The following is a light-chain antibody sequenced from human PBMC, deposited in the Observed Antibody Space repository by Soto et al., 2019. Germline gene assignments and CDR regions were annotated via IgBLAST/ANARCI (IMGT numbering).Light chain of an antibody. V-gene: IGLV7-43*01. CDR1: TGAVTSDYY. Sequence: QAVVTQEPSLTVSPGGTVTLTCALTTGAVTSDYYPNWFQRKPGQALRTLIYRTSNKHSWTPARFSCSLLGGKAALTLSGVQPEDEADYYCVLLYGGAWVFGGGTKVTVL. J-gene: IGLJ3*02. CDR2: RTS. CDR3: VLLYGGAWV.